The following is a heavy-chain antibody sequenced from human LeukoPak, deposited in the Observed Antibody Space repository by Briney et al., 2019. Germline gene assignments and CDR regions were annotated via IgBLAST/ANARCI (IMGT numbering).Heavy chain of an antibody. D-gene: IGHD3-10*01. CDR2: IFYSGST. V-gene: IGHV4-59*01. CDR3: ARVYSYGSGSLPWFDP. Sequence: SETLSLTCTVSGGSIRNYYRNWIRQPPGKGLEWLGYIFYSGSTNYNPSLKSRVTISVDTSKNQFSLKLTSVAAADTAVYYCARVYSYGSGSLPWFDPWGQGTLVTVSS. CDR1: GGSIRNYY. J-gene: IGHJ5*02.